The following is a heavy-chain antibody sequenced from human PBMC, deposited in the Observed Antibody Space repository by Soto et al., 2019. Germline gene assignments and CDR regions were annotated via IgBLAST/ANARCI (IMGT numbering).Heavy chain of an antibody. J-gene: IGHJ4*02. CDR1: GGSISSGGYS. V-gene: IGHV4-30-2*01. CDR3: ARVKGEVAAGHFDY. Sequence: QLQLQESGSGLVKPSQTLSLTCAVSGGSISSGGYSWSWIRQPPGKGLEWIGYIYHSGSTYYNPSLKSRVTIPVDRSKNQFSLKLSSVTAADTAVYYCARVKGEVAAGHFDYWGQGTLVTVSS. D-gene: IGHD6-13*01. CDR2: IYHSGST.